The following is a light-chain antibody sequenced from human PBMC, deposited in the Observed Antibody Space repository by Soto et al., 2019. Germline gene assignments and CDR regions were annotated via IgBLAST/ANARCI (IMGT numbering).Light chain of an antibody. CDR3: RSTSSSRTRV. CDR2: EVR. J-gene: IGLJ3*02. CDR1: SSDVGGYNY. V-gene: IGLV2-14*01. Sequence: QSVLTQPASVSGSPGQSITISCTGTSSDVGGYNYVSWYQQHPGKAPTLMISEVRNRPSGGSNRVSGSQSGNTASLTVSGVPAEDQGGYYSRSTSSSRTRVFGGGTKPAVL.